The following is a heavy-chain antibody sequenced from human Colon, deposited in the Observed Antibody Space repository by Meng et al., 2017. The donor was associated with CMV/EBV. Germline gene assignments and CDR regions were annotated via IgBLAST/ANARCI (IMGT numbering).Heavy chain of an antibody. V-gene: IGHV3-74*01. Sequence: SCAASGITVNSQWMHWVRQAPGKGLVWVPRISPDGSTTTYADSVKGRFTVSRDNAKNTLYLQMNSLRAEDTAVYYCTSLNALRSSDYWGQGTLVTVSS. CDR3: TSLNALRSSDY. J-gene: IGHJ4*02. CDR2: ISPDGSTT. D-gene: IGHD4-17*01. CDR1: GITVNSQW.